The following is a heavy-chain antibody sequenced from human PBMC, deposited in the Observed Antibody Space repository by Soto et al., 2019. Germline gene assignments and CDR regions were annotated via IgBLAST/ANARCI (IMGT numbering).Heavy chain of an antibody. CDR1: GYTFTSYD. CDR3: ARAYCSGGSCYVGVYYYGMDV. CDR2: MNPNSGNT. J-gene: IGHJ6*02. D-gene: IGHD2-15*01. Sequence: ASVKVSCKASGYTFTSYDINWVRQATGQGLEWMGWMNPNSGNTGYAQKFQGRVTMTRNTSISTAYMELSSLRSEDTAVYYCARAYCSGGSCYVGVYYYGMDVWGQGTTVTVSS. V-gene: IGHV1-8*01.